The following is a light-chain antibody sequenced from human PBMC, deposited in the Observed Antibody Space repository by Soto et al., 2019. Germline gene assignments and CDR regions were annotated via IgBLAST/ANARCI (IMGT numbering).Light chain of an antibody. Sequence: QSALTQPASVSGSPGQSITISCTGTSSDVGGYNSVSWYQQEPGKAPKLLIYEVNNRFSGVSNRFSGSKSGNTASLIISGLLTEDEADYYCSSYTTTNTYVFGTGTKVTVL. J-gene: IGLJ1*01. CDR1: SSDVGGYNS. CDR3: SSYTTTNTYV. V-gene: IGLV2-14*01. CDR2: EVN.